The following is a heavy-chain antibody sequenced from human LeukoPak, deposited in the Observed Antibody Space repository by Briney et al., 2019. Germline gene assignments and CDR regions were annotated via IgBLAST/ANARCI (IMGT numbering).Heavy chain of an antibody. J-gene: IGHJ4*02. CDR2: ISSSSSTI. V-gene: IGHV3-48*01. D-gene: IGHD3-10*01. CDR1: GFTFSSYS. CDR3: ARDSGETDGGY. Sequence: GGSLRLSCAASGFTFSSYSMNWVHQAPGKGLEWVSYISSSSSTIYYADSVKGRFTISRDNAKNSLYLPMNSLRAEDTAVYYCARDSGETDGGYWGQGTLVTVSS.